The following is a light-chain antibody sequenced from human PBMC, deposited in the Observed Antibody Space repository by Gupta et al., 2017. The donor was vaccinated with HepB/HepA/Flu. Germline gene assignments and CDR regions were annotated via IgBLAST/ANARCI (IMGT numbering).Light chain of an antibody. Sequence: QSVLTQPPSVSEAPRQRVTISCSGSSSNIGKNAVNWYQQLPGKAPKLLIYSDDLLSSGASDRFSGSKSGTSASLAISGLQSEDEADYYCAGWDDSLNADVFGTGTKVTVL. CDR2: SDD. J-gene: IGLJ1*01. CDR1: SSNIGKNA. CDR3: AGWDDSLNADV. V-gene: IGLV1-36*01.